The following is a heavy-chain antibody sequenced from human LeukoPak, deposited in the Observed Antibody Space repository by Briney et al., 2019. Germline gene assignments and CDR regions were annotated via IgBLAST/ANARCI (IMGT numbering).Heavy chain of an antibody. CDR3: ARDLGYSGFDWAP. D-gene: IGHD5-12*01. V-gene: IGHV4-38-2*02. Sequence: PSETLSLTCTVPGYSINSGHYWGWIRQPPGKWLEWIGSIHYSASAYYNPTLKSRATISVDTSKNQFSLNLTSVTAADAAVYYCARDLGYSGFDWAPWGQGTLVTVSS. CDR1: GYSINSGHY. CDR2: IHYSASA. J-gene: IGHJ5*02.